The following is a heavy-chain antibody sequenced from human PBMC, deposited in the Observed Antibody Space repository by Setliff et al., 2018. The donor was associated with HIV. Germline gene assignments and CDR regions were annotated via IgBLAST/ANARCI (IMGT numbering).Heavy chain of an antibody. D-gene: IGHD5-12*01. CDR2: IKQDASEI. J-gene: IGHJ4*02. CDR3: ATEPKVALFYY. V-gene: IGHV3-7*01. CDR1: GFTFKNYW. Sequence: GGSLSLSCLASGFTFKNYWMSWVRQAPGKGLEWVGNIKQDASEIYYVDSLKGRFTISRDNAKNSLYLQIDSLEVDDTAVYYCATEPKVALFYYWGQGALVTVSS.